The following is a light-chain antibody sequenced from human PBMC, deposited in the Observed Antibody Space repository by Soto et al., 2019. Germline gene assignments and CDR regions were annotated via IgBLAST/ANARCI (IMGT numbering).Light chain of an antibody. Sequence: QSALTQPASVSGSPGQSITVSCTGSSSDVGAYDYVSWYQQHPGKAPKLLIYEVDNRPSGVSDRFSGSKSGSTASLTISGLQAEDEADYYCCSYAGSYSYAFATGTKLTVL. J-gene: IGLJ1*01. CDR1: SSDVGAYDY. V-gene: IGLV2-14*01. CDR2: EVD. CDR3: CSYAGSYSYA.